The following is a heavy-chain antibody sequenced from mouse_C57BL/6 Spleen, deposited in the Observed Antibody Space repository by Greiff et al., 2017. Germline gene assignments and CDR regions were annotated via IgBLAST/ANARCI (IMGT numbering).Heavy chain of an antibody. J-gene: IGHJ4*01. V-gene: IGHV1-81*01. Sequence: QVQLQQSGAELARPGASVKLSCKASGYTFTSYGMSWVKQRTGQGLEWIGEIYPRSGNTYYNEKFKGKATLTADKSSSTAYMELRSLTSEDSAVYFCAREIYYGSSYAMDYWGQGTSVTVSS. CDR3: AREIYYGSSYAMDY. D-gene: IGHD1-1*01. CDR1: GYTFTSYG. CDR2: IYPRSGNT.